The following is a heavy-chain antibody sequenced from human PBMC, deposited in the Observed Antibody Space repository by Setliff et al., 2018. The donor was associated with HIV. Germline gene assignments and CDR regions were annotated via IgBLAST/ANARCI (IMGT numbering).Heavy chain of an antibody. V-gene: IGHV4-38-2*01. CDR2: IYHHGTT. CDR3: ARGGPTVAFGLDV. Sequence: SETLSLTCAVSGYSISSGYYWGWIRQPPGKGLEWIGNIYHHGTTYYYPSLKGRVTISLDTSNNQFSLNLNSVTAADTAVYYCARGGPTVAFGLDVWGQGTKVTVSS. D-gene: IGHD4-17*01. CDR1: GYSISSGYY. J-gene: IGHJ6*02.